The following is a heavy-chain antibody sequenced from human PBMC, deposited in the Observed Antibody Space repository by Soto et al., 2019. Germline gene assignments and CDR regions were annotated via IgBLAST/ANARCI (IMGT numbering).Heavy chain of an antibody. CDR2: ISYDGSNK. CDR3: ARGSGDNWPFFEY. V-gene: IGHV3-30-3*01. D-gene: IGHD1-1*01. J-gene: IGHJ4*02. CDR1: GFTFSNYA. Sequence: PGGSLRLSCAASGFTFSNYAMHWVRQAPGQGLEWVAVISYDGSNKYYSDSVKGRFNTSRDNSKNTLFLQMNSPRADDTAVYYCARGSGDNWPFFEYWGQGTLVTVSS.